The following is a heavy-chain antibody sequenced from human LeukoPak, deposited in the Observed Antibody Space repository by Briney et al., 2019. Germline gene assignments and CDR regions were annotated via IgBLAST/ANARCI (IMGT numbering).Heavy chain of an antibody. D-gene: IGHD2-2*01. CDR1: GGSISSYY. Sequence: SEILSLTCTVSGGSISSYYWSWIRQPAGKGLEWIGRIYTSGSTYYNPSLKSRVTMSVDTSKNQFSLKLSSVTAADTAVYYCARLTKGYCSSTSCPDAFDIWGQGTMVTVSS. CDR3: ARLTKGYCSSTSCPDAFDI. J-gene: IGHJ3*02. V-gene: IGHV4-4*07. CDR2: IYTSGST.